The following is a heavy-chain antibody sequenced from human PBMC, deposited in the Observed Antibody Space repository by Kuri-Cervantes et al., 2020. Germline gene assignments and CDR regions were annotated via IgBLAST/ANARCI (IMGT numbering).Heavy chain of an antibody. CDR2: VYYSGSS. CDR3: ARVAAGTGTFNY. D-gene: IGHD6-13*01. J-gene: IGHJ4*02. Sequence: SETLSLTCTVSGGPISSYYWSWSRQPPGKGLEWIGYVYYSGSSNYNPSLKSRVTISVDTSKNQLSLKLSSVTAADTAVYFCARVAAGTGTFNYWGQGTLVTVSS. V-gene: IGHV4-59*01. CDR1: GGPISSYY.